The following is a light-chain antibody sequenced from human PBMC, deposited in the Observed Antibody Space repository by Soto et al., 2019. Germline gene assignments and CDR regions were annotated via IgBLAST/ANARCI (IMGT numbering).Light chain of an antibody. CDR2: GAS. Sequence: EIVLTQSPGTLSLSPGERATLSCRASQSVSSSYLAWYQQKPGQAPRLLIYGASSRATGIPDRFSGSGSGXXXXXXXXXLEPEDFXXYYCXQYGSSPLTFGGGTKVEIK. V-gene: IGKV3-20*01. CDR1: QSVSSSY. CDR3: XQYGSSPLT. J-gene: IGKJ4*01.